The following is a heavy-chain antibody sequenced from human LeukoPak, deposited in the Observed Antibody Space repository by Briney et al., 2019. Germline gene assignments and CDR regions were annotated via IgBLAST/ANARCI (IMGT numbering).Heavy chain of an antibody. CDR2: ISWNSGNI. D-gene: IGHD5-12*01. J-gene: IGHJ5*02. CDR1: GFTFDDYA. CDR3: ARDLRYSGYVNRFDP. V-gene: IGHV3-9*01. Sequence: PGGSLRLSCAASGFTFDDYAMHWVRQAPGKGLEWVSGISWNSGNIGYADSVKGRFTISRDNAKNSLYLQMNSLRAEDTAVYYCARDLRYSGYVNRFDPWGQGTLVTVSS.